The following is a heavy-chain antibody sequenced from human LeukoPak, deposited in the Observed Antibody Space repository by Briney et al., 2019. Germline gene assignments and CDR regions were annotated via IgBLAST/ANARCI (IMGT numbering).Heavy chain of an antibody. D-gene: IGHD2-2*02. V-gene: IGHV1-2*02. CDR1: GYRFIDYF. CDR2: INPTTGDT. Sequence: ASVKVSCKASGYRFIDYFIPWVRQAPGPRPECMRWINPTTGDTKHLQRFPGRVTMTRDTSSSTAYMELSSLRSEDTAVYYGARFLPYCSSPSCYTWGLDYWGQGTLVTVSS. CDR3: ARFLPYCSSPSCYTWGLDY. J-gene: IGHJ4*02.